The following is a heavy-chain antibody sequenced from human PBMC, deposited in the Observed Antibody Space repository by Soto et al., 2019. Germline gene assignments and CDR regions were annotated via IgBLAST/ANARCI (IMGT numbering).Heavy chain of an antibody. D-gene: IGHD5-18*01. Sequence: EVQLVESGGGLVKPGGSLRLSCAASGFSFSSYSMNWVRQAPGKGLEWVASITTSSSYIQYADSVKGRFTISRDNAKNSLYLQMDSLRVEDTAVYYYAKGGWIQLRGVDYWGQGTLVTVSS. CDR3: AKGGWIQLRGVDY. CDR1: GFSFSSYS. V-gene: IGHV3-21*01. J-gene: IGHJ4*02. CDR2: ITTSSSYI.